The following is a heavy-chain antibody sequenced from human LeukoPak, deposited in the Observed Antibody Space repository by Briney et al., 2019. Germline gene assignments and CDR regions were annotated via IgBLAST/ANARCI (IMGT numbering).Heavy chain of an antibody. D-gene: IGHD3-10*01. CDR1: GGSISGYY. Sequence: PSGTLSLTCTVSGGSISGYYWSWIRQPAGKGLEWIGRIYTSGSTNYNPSLKSRVTMSVDTSKNQFSLKLSSVTAADTAVYYCARSMVRGVITTSYFDYWGQGTLVTVSS. CDR2: IYTSGST. CDR3: ARSMVRGVITTSYFDY. V-gene: IGHV4-4*07. J-gene: IGHJ4*02.